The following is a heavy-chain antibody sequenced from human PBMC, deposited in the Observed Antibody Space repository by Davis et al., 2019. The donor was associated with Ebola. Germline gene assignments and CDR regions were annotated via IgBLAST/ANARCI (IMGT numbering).Heavy chain of an antibody. CDR3: ARGRELLLGWFDP. CDR2: FYYSGNT. Sequence: SETLSLTCTVSGGSVTSGSSFWSWIRQPPGKGLEWTGYFYYSGNTNYNPSLKSRVTISVDTSKNQFSLKLRSMTAADTAVYYCARGRELLLGWFDPWGQGTLVTVSS. J-gene: IGHJ5*02. V-gene: IGHV4-61*01. CDR1: GGSVTSGSSF. D-gene: IGHD1-26*01.